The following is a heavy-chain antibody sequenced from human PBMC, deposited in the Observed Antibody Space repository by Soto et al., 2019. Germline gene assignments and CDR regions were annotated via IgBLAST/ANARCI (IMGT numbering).Heavy chain of an antibody. Sequence: PSETLSLTCAVYGGSFSGYYWSWIRQPPGKGLEWIGEINHSGSTNYNPSLKSRVTISVDTSKNQFSLKLSSVTAADAAVYYCARPRFTMVRGATNWFDPWGQGTLVTVSS. CDR2: INHSGST. V-gene: IGHV4-34*01. J-gene: IGHJ5*02. D-gene: IGHD3-10*01. CDR1: GGSFSGYY. CDR3: ARPRFTMVRGATNWFDP.